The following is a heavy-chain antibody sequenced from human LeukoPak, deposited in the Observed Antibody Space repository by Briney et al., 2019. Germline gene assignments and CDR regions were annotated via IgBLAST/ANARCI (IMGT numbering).Heavy chain of an antibody. CDR3: ARDTYYYDSSGYYLH. CDR2: TSAYNGNT. CDR1: GYTFTSYG. V-gene: IGHV1-18*01. Sequence: ASVKVSCKASGYTFTSYGISWVRQAPGQGLEWMGWTSAYNGNTNYAQKLQGRVTMTTDTSTSTAYMELRSLRSDDTAVYYCARDTYYYDSSGYYLHWGQGTLVTVSS. D-gene: IGHD3-22*01. J-gene: IGHJ4*02.